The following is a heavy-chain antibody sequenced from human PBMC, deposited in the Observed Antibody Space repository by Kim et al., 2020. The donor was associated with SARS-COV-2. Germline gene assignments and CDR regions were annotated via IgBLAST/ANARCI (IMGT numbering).Heavy chain of an antibody. V-gene: IGHV3-21*01. CDR1: GFTFSSYS. J-gene: IGHJ6*02. Sequence: GGSLRLSCAASGFTFSSYSMNWVRQAPGKGLEWVSSISSSSSYIYYADSVKGRFTISRDNAKNSLYLQMNSLRAEDTAVYYCARGPTPTTVTILYGMDVWGQGTTVTVSS. CDR3: ARGPTPTTVTILYGMDV. D-gene: IGHD4-17*01. CDR2: ISSSSSYI.